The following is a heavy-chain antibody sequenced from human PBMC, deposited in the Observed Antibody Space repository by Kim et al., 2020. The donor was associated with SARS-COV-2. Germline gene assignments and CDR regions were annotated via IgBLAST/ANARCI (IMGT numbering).Heavy chain of an antibody. J-gene: IGHJ4*02. CDR3: ARLGQITAAGTPYY. V-gene: IGHV4-39*01. Sequence: NPSLKSRVTISVDTSKNQFSLKLSSVTAADTAVYYCARLGQITAAGTPYYWGQGTLVTVSS. D-gene: IGHD6-13*01.